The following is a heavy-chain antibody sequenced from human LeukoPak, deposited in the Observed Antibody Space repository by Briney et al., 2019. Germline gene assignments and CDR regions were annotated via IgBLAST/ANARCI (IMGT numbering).Heavy chain of an antibody. J-gene: IGHJ4*02. D-gene: IGHD1-26*01. Sequence: GASVKVSCKASGYTFSSSGIAWVRQAPGQGLEWMGWISSYNGNTNSAQNLQDRVTMTTDTSTSTAYMELRSLRSDDTAVYYCARTRLNSGSYWGGLDYFDYWGQGTLVTVSS. CDR2: ISSYNGNT. V-gene: IGHV1-18*01. CDR3: ARTRLNSGSYWGGLDYFDY. CDR1: GYTFSSSG.